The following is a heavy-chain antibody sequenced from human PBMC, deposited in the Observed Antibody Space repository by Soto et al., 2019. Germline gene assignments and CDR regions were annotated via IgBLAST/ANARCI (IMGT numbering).Heavy chain of an antibody. CDR1: SGSFSGYY. CDR3: AIVDIVASPGPPFDY. Sequence: SETLSLTCSIYSGSFSGYYWSWIRQPPVNGLEWIGEISQSGNTNYSPSLKSRVSISIDTSKKQFSLNLASVSAADTAVYYCAIVDIVASPGPPFDYWGQGTLVTVSS. V-gene: IGHV4-34*01. CDR2: ISQSGNT. D-gene: IGHD5-12*01. J-gene: IGHJ4*02.